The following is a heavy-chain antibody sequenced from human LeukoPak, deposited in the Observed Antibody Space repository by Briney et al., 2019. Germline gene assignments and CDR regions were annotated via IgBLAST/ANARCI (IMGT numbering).Heavy chain of an antibody. CDR1: GDSISSGGLY. V-gene: IGHV4-31*03. J-gene: IGHJ3*02. CDR3: ASVGYCGGGSCHAFNI. CDR2: LYYIGTT. Sequence: SETLSLTCSVSGDSISSGGLYWSWIRQQPGKGLEWIGYLYYIGTTYYNPSLKSRLSMSIDSPKNQFSLRLTSVTAADTAVYYCASVGYCGGGSCHAFNIWGQGTMVTVSA. D-gene: IGHD2-15*01.